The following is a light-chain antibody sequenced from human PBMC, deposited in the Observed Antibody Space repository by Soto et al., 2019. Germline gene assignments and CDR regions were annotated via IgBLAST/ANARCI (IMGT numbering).Light chain of an antibody. J-gene: IGKJ4*01. CDR3: QPRTTLLS. CDR1: QSVRNF. Sequence: EVVLTQSPATLSLSPGERATLSCRASQSVRNFLAWYQQKPGQAPRLLVYDATNRAAGIPARFSGSGSGTDFSLTISSLEPEEFVVYFCQPRTTLLSFGGRTQVEIK. V-gene: IGKV3-11*01. CDR2: DAT.